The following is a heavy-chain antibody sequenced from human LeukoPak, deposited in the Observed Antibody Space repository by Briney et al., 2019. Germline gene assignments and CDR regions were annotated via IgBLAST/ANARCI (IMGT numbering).Heavy chain of an antibody. D-gene: IGHD4-11*01. Sequence: GGSLRLSCAASGFTFSIYAMSWVRQAPGKGLEWVSVISGSDSNTYYADSVKGRFTISRDNSKNTVYLRMNSLSAGDTAVYYCARTVRADYWGQGTLVTVSS. CDR3: ARTVRADY. CDR2: ISGSDSNT. CDR1: GFTFSIYA. V-gene: IGHV3-23*01. J-gene: IGHJ4*02.